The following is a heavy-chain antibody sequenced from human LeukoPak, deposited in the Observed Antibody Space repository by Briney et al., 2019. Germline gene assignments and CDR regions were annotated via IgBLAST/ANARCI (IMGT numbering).Heavy chain of an antibody. J-gene: IGHJ4*02. CDR3: ARDRPDYGAERFAY. CDR1: GFTFGNYD. Sequence: GGSLRLSCAASGFTFGNYDMHWVRQATGKGLEWVSGIGTAGDTYYPDSVKGRFTISRENAKNSLYLQMNSLRAEDTAVYYCARDRPDYGAERFAYWGQGTLVTVSS. V-gene: IGHV3-13*01. CDR2: IGTAGDT. D-gene: IGHD4-17*01.